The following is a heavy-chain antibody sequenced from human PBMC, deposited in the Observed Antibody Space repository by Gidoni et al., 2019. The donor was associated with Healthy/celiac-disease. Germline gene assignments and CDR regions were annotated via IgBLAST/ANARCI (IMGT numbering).Heavy chain of an antibody. J-gene: IGHJ6*02. CDR3: AREVDGMDV. Sequence: NPNSGGTNYAQKFQGRVTMTRDTSISTAYMELSRLRSDDTAVYYCAREVDGMDVWGQGTTVTVSS. V-gene: IGHV1-2*02. CDR2: NPNSGGT.